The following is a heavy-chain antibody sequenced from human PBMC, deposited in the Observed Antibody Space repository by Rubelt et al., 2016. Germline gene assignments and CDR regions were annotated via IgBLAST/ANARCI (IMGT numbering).Heavy chain of an antibody. CDR3: ASGRYTAFGY. CDR1: GDSVSRYGAA. D-gene: IGHD2-21*02. CDR2: AYYRSKWSN. J-gene: IGHJ4*02. Sequence: QLQQSGPGLVKPSQTLSLNCAISGDSVSRYGAAWNWIRQSPSRGLEWLGRAYYRSKWSNDYALTVKSRITINPDTSTYVFSLQLNVVTPEDTAGDYCASGRYTAFGYWGQGTLVTVSS. V-gene: IGHV6-1*01.